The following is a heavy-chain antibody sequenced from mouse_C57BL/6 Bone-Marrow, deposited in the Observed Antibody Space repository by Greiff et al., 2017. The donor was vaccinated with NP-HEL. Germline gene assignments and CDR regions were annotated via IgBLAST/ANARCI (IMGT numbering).Heavy chain of an antibody. Sequence: VQLQQSGAELVRPGASVTLSCKASGYTFTDYEMHWVKQTPVHGLEWIGAIDPETGGTAYNQKFKGKAILTADKSSSTAYMELRSLTSEDSAVYYCKRYDSGYYYFDFWGQGTTLTVSS. V-gene: IGHV1-15*01. CDR1: GYTFTDYE. J-gene: IGHJ2*01. D-gene: IGHD2-3*01. CDR2: IDPETGGT. CDR3: KRYDSGYYYFDF.